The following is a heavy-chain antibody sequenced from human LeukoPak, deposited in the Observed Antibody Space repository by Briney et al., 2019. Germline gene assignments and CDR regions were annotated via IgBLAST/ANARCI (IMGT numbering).Heavy chain of an antibody. Sequence: GGSLRLSCAASGFTVNNNYMSWVRQAPGKGLEWVSSISGSGGTTYYAGSVKGRFTISRDNSKNTLYLQMNSLRADDTALYYCAEEVGATYPTFDYWGQGTLVTVSS. J-gene: IGHJ4*02. V-gene: IGHV3-23*01. CDR3: AEEVGATYPTFDY. D-gene: IGHD1-26*01. CDR1: GFTVNNNY. CDR2: ISGSGGTT.